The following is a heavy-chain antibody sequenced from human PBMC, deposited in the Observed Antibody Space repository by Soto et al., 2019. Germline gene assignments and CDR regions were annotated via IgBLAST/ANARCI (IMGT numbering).Heavy chain of an antibody. Sequence: EVQLVESGGGLVQPGGSLRLSCAASGFTVSSNYMSWVRQAPGKGLEWVSVIYSGGSTYYADSVKGRFTISRDNSKNTLYLQMSSLRAEDTAVYYCARGPRMLKTLYSYGYENFNYYYMDVWGKGTTVTVSS. CDR3: ARGPRMLKTLYSYGYENFNYYYMDV. J-gene: IGHJ6*03. CDR2: IYSGGST. CDR1: GFTVSSNY. V-gene: IGHV3-66*01. D-gene: IGHD5-18*01.